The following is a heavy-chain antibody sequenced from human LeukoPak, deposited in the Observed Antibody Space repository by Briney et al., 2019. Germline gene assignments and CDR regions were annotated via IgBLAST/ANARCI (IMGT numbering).Heavy chain of an antibody. J-gene: IGHJ5*02. CDR2: INHSGST. D-gene: IGHD2-2*02. CDR3: ARYCSSTSCYTSNLFDP. V-gene: IGHV4-34*01. Sequence: PSETLSLTCAVYGGSFSGYYWSWIRQPPGKGLEWIGEINHSGSTNYNPSLKSRATISVDTSKNQFSLKLSSVTAADTAVYYCARYCSSTSCYTSNLFDPWGQGTLVTVSS. CDR1: GGSFSGYY.